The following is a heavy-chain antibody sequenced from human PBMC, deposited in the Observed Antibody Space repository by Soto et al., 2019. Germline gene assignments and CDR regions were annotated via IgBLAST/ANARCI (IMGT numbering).Heavy chain of an antibody. D-gene: IGHD3-9*01. Sequence: GGSLRLSCAASGCTFINYALNWVRHAPGKGLEWVSGISGGGGGTHYTDSVKGRFTISRDNSKNTVFLQMNSLRAEDTAVYFCTKGSHYDILTAYHAFDFWGPGTLVTVLL. CDR3: TKGSHYDILTAYHAFDF. CDR1: GCTFINYA. V-gene: IGHV3-23*01. CDR2: ISGGGGGT. J-gene: IGHJ4*02.